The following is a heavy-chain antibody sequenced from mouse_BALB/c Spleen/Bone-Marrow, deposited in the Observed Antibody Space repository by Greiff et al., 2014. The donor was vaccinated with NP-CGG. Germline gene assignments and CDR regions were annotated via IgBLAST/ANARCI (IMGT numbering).Heavy chain of an antibody. J-gene: IGHJ3*01. Sequence: EVKLVESGAELVKPGASVKLSCTASGFNIKDTYMHWVKQRPEQGLEWIGRIDPANGNTKYDPKFQGKATITADTSSNTAYLQLSRLTSEDTSDYYCATYYYGSSWGFAYWGQGTLVTVSA. D-gene: IGHD1-1*01. V-gene: IGHV14-3*02. CDR3: ATYYYGSSWGFAY. CDR2: IDPANGNT. CDR1: GFNIKDTY.